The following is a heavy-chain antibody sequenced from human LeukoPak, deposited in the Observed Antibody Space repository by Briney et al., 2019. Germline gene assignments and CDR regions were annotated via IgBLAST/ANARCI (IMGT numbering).Heavy chain of an antibody. D-gene: IGHD5-18*01. CDR3: ARDPGYSYGKDYYYGMDV. CDR1: GFTFSTYN. CDR2: ISSSSNTI. Sequence: GSLRLSCAASGFTFSTYNMNWVRQAPGKGLEWVSYISSSSNTIYYADSVKGRFAISRDNSKNTLYLQMNSLRAEDTAVYYCARDPGYSYGKDYYYGMDVWGQGTTVTVSS. J-gene: IGHJ6*02. V-gene: IGHV3-48*01.